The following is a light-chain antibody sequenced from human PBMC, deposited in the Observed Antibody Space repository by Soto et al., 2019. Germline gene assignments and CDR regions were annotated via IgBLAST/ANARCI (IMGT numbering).Light chain of an antibody. CDR1: SSDVGSYNL. J-gene: IGLJ1*01. V-gene: IGLV2-23*02. CDR2: EVS. CDR3: CSYAGSSTYV. Sequence: QSVLTQPASVYGSPGRSITISCTGTSSDVGSYNLVSWYQQHPGKAPKLMIYEVSKRPSGVSNRFSGSKSGNTASLTISGLQAEDEADYYCCSYAGSSTYVFGTGTKVTVL.